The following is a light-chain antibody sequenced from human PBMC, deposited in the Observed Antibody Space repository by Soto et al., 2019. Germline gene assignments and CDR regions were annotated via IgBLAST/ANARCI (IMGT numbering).Light chain of an antibody. CDR3: MQALQTPYT. CDR2: LGS. CDR1: QRLLHSNGNTF. V-gene: IGKV2-28*01. Sequence: EIVMTQSPPSLTVTPGEPASISCRSSQRLLHSNGNTFLDWYLQKQGQSPQLLIYLGSNRASGVPDRVSGREAGTDFTLKISRVEAEDVGVYYCMQALQTPYTFGQGTKLEIK. J-gene: IGKJ2*01.